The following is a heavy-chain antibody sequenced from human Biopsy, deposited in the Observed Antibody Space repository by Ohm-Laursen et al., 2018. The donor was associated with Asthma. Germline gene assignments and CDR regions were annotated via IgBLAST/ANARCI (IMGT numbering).Heavy chain of an antibody. CDR1: GFSFSNYG. V-gene: IGHV3-30*18. Sequence: SLRLSCAAFGFSFSNYGMHWVRQAPGKGLDWVAVISFDGTNRNYTDSVKGRFTISRDNSRNTLHLEMNSLRAEETAVYFCAKEVFPGWELRRGPDSWGQGTLVTVSS. D-gene: IGHD1-26*01. CDR3: AKEVFPGWELRRGPDS. CDR2: ISFDGTNR. J-gene: IGHJ4*02.